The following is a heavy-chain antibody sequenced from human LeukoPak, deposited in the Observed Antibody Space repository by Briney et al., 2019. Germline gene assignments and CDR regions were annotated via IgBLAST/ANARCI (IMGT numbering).Heavy chain of an antibody. CDR2: IRQDGTEK. CDR3: ARDPDY. Sequence: GGSLRLSCAASGFTFSSYAMSWVRQAPGKGLEWVANIRQDGTEKYYVDSVKGRFTISRDNAKNSVYLQMNSLRADDSAIYYCARDPDYWGQGTLVTVSS. V-gene: IGHV3-7*01. CDR1: GFTFSSYA. J-gene: IGHJ4*02.